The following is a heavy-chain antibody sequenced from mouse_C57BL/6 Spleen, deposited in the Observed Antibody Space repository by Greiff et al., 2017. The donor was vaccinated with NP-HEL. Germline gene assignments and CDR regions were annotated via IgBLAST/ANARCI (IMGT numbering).Heavy chain of an antibody. CDR3: TTKGYYSNYPYYFDY. V-gene: IGHV14-1*01. J-gene: IGHJ2*01. Sequence: VQLQQSGAELVRPGASVKLSCTASGFNIKDYYMHWVKQRPEQGLEWIGRIDPEDGDTEYAPKFQGKATMTADTSSNTAYLQLSSLTSEDTAVYYCTTKGYYSNYPYYFDYRGQGTTLTVSS. CDR2: IDPEDGDT. CDR1: GFNIKDYY. D-gene: IGHD2-5*01.